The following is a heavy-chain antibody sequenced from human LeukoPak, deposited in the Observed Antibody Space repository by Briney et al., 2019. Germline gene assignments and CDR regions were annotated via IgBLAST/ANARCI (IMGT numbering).Heavy chain of an antibody. CDR3: ARDRKLANFFDY. CDR1: GYTFTNCD. D-gene: IGHD1-14*01. Sequence: ASVKVSCKASGYTFTNCDMHWVRQAPGQGLEWMGIINPSGGSTRYAQKFQGRVTMASDTSTSTVYMELSSLRSEDTSVYYCARDRKLANFFDYWGQGTLVTVSS. V-gene: IGHV1-46*01. CDR2: INPSGGST. J-gene: IGHJ4*02.